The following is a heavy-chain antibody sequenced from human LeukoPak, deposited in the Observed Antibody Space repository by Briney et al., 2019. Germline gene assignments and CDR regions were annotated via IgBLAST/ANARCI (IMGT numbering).Heavy chain of an antibody. Sequence: PSETLSLTCAVSGGSISSRNWWSWVRQPPGKGLEWIGEIYHSGSTNYNPSLKTRVTISVDKSKNQFSLKLSSVTAADTAVYYCARGDYYGSGLYYYYYMDVWGKGTTVTVSS. CDR3: ARGDYYGSGLYYYYYMDV. D-gene: IGHD3-10*01. CDR1: GGSISSRNW. CDR2: IYHSGST. V-gene: IGHV4-4*02. J-gene: IGHJ6*03.